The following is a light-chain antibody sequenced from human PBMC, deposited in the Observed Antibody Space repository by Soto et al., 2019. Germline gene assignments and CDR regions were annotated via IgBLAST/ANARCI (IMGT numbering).Light chain of an antibody. Sequence: QSVVTQPPSVSAAPGQKGTISCSGSSSNIGNNYVSWYQQLPGTAPKLLIYDNNKRPSAIPDRFSGSKSGTSATLGITGLQTGDEADYYCGTWDSSLSAGQGVFGTGTKVTVL. CDR3: GTWDSSLSAGQGV. CDR1: SSNIGNNY. J-gene: IGLJ1*01. CDR2: DNN. V-gene: IGLV1-51*01.